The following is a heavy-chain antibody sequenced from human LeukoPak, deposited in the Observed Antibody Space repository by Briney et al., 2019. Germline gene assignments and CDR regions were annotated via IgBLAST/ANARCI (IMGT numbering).Heavy chain of an antibody. D-gene: IGHD3-10*01. CDR3: ARGETPGSFFDY. CDR2: IYYRGST. CDR1: GGSISSSSYY. J-gene: IGHJ4*02. Sequence: TSETLSLTCTVSGGSISSSSYYWGWIRQPPGKGLEWIANIYYRGSTSYNPSLKSRVTISVDTSKNQFSLKLTSVTAADTAVYYCARGETPGSFFDYWGQGTLVTVSS. V-gene: IGHV4-39*07.